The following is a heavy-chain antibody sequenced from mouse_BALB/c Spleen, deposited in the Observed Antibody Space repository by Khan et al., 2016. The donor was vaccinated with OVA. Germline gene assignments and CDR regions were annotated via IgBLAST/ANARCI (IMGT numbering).Heavy chain of an antibody. CDR2: IYYRGST. D-gene: IGHD1-1*02. Sequence: EVQLVESGPDLVKSSQTLSLTCTVTGYSITSAYIWHWIQQFPGNQLEWVSYIYYRGSTNYDPSLKSRISITRDTSKNKFFLQLNSVTTEDTATFDGERDGSYFDSWGQGTTLTVSS. CDR3: ERDGSYFDS. V-gene: IGHV3-1*02. J-gene: IGHJ2*01. CDR1: GYSITSAYI.